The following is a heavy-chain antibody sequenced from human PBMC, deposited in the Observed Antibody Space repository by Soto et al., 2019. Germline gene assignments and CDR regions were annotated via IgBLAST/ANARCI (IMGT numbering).Heavy chain of an antibody. CDR1: GVTFSSYA. CDR3: AKDLNPRYYASRFFDY. Sequence: GRSLKLSCAASGVTFSSYAMSWVRQAPGKGLEWVSAISGSGGSTYYADSVKGRFTISRDNSKNTLYLQMNSLRAEDTAVYYCAKDLNPRYYASRFFDYWGQGTLVTVSS. V-gene: IGHV3-23*01. J-gene: IGHJ4*02. D-gene: IGHD3-22*01. CDR2: ISGSGGST.